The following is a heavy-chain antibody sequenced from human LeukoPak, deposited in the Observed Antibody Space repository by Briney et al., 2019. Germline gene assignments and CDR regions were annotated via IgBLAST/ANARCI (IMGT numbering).Heavy chain of an antibody. CDR2: IYYSGST. CDR3: ARHSEYYSGSGSASGYFDY. V-gene: IGHV4-39*01. CDR1: GGSISSISYY. Sequence: SETLSLTCTVSGGSISSISYYWGWIRQPPGKGLEWIGTIYYSGSTYHSPSLKSRVTISGDTSKNQISLKLSSVTAADTAVYYCARHSEYYSGSGSASGYFDYWGQGTLVIVSS. D-gene: IGHD3-10*01. J-gene: IGHJ4*02.